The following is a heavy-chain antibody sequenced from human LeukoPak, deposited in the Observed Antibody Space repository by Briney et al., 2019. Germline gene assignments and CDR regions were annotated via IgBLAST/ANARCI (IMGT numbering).Heavy chain of an antibody. CDR2: ISYDGSNK. Sequence: PGRSLRLSCAASGFTFSSYAMHWVRQAPGKGLEWVAVISYDGSNKYYADSVKGRFTISRDNSKNTLYLQMNSLRAEDTAVYYCARVLLRVAGYFDYWGQGTLVTVSS. V-gene: IGHV3-30-3*01. D-gene: IGHD6-19*01. J-gene: IGHJ4*02. CDR1: GFTFSSYA. CDR3: ARVLLRVAGYFDY.